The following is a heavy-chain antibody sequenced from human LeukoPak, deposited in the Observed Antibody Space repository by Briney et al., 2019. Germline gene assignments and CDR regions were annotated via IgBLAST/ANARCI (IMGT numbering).Heavy chain of an antibody. J-gene: IGHJ5*02. V-gene: IGHV3-21*01. CDR1: GFAFNPYA. CDR2: INHHSGFI. D-gene: IGHD2-2*02. Sequence: PGGPLRLSCAASGFAFNPYAMNWVRQAPGKGLEWVSSINHHSGFIYYADSVKGRFTISRDNAQSSLYLEMNSLRAEDTAVYYCARDHRYKKPSLAYRRFDLWGPGTLVTVSS. CDR3: ARDHRYKKPSLAYRRFDL.